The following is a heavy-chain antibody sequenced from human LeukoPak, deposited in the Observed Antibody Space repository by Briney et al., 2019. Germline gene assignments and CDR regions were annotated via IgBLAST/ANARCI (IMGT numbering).Heavy chain of an antibody. Sequence: GGSLRLSCAASGFIFNSYWMNWLRQAPGKGLEWVANVDQDGSEKYYVGSVKGRFTISRDNAKNSLCLQMNSLRVEDTAVYYCARSVPDYTRFDYWGQGALVTVSS. CDR1: GFIFNSYW. CDR2: VDQDGSEK. V-gene: IGHV3-7*03. D-gene: IGHD4-11*01. J-gene: IGHJ4*02. CDR3: ARSVPDYTRFDY.